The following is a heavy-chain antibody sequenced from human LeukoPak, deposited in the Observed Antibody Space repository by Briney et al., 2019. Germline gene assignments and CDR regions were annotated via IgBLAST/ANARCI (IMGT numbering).Heavy chain of an antibody. CDR3: EAFYYDESGWGDASDM. CDR2: IKEDGSEK. CDR1: GITIGSYW. V-gene: IGHV3-7*01. Sequence: GGSLRLSCAAPGITIGSYWMSWVRQAPGKGLEWVANIKEDGSEKYYVDSVKGRFTISRDNTKKSLYLQMNRLRAEDTAVYYCEAFYYDESGWGDASDMWGQGTMVTVSS. J-gene: IGHJ3*02. D-gene: IGHD3-16*01.